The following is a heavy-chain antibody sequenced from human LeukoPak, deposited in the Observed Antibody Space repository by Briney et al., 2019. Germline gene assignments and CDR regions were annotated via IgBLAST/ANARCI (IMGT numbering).Heavy chain of an antibody. J-gene: IGHJ6*03. CDR2: SGGSGTYI. Sequence: GGAPTLSCAASGFSVISHSMSWIRQAPVEGPEGVSSSGGSGTYIYYADSLQGRFTISRDNANNSLSLQMNSLRAEDTAVYYCTREGSYYDFWSGDYSAFYYYYYMDVWGKGTTVTVSS. D-gene: IGHD3-3*01. V-gene: IGHV3-11*04. CDR1: GFSVISHS. CDR3: TREGSYYDFWSGDYSAFYYYYYMDV.